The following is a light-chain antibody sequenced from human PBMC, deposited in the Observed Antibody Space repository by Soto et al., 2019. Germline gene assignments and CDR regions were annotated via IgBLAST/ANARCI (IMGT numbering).Light chain of an antibody. V-gene: IGKV1-39*01. CDR1: QSISSY. CDR3: QQSYSTPRT. CDR2: AAS. Sequence: DIQMTQSTSSLSASVGDRVTITCRASQSISSYLNWYQQKPGKAPKLLIYAASSLQSGVPSRFSGSGSGTDFTLTISSLQPEDFATYYCQQSYSTPRTVGGGTKVEIK. J-gene: IGKJ4*01.